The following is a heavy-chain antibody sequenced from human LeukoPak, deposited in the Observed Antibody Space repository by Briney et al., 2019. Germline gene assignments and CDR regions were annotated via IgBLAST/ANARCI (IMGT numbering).Heavy chain of an antibody. CDR2: ISSSSSYI. CDR3: ARSNGAGRMAPGY. CDR1: GFTFSSYS. D-gene: IGHD3-10*01. V-gene: IGHV3-21*01. J-gene: IGHJ4*02. Sequence: GGSLRLSCAAYGFTFSSYSMNWVRQAPGKGLEWVSSISSSSSYIYYADSVKGRFTISRDNAKNSLYLQMNSLRAEDTAVYYCARSNGAGRMAPGYWGQGTLVTVSS.